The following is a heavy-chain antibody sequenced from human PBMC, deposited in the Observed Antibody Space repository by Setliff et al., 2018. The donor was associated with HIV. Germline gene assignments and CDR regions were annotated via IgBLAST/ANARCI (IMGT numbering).Heavy chain of an antibody. Sequence: SETLSLTCTVSGGSISSYYWSWIRQPPGKGLEWIGYIYTSGSTNYNPSLKSRATISVDTSKNQFSLKLSSVTAADTAVYYCARAPLSGGSFGWFDPWGQGTLVTVSS. CDR1: GGSISSYY. J-gene: IGHJ5*02. D-gene: IGHD2-15*01. CDR2: IYTSGST. CDR3: ARAPLSGGSFGWFDP. V-gene: IGHV4-4*09.